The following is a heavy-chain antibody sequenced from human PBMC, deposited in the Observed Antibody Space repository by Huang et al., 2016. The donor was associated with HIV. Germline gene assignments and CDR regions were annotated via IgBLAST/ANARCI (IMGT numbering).Heavy chain of an antibody. CDR1: GGSIRSDNYY. J-gene: IGHJ4*02. V-gene: IGHV4-39*02. Sequence: QLQLQESGPGLVKPSETLSLTCTVSGGSIRSDNYYWGWIRQPPGKGVEWIGSIDYSGSTDYNPARRRRVTITVDTAKNHFSLRMRSVTAADTAVYYCARLPGSITMIRGVITDPYWGQGTLVTVSS. D-gene: IGHD3-10*01. CDR2: IDYSGST. CDR3: ARLPGSITMIRGVITDPY.